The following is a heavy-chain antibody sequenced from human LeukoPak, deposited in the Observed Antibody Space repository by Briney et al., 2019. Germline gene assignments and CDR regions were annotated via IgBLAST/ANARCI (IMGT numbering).Heavy chain of an antibody. Sequence: GGSLRLSCAASGFTFSSYAMHWVRQAPGKGLEWVAVISYDGSNKYYADSVKGRFTISRDNSKNTLYLQMNSLRAEDTAVYYCAKAAGRYSYGSAPDYWGQGTLVTVSS. V-gene: IGHV3-30*04. J-gene: IGHJ4*02. CDR3: AKAAGRYSYGSAPDY. D-gene: IGHD5-18*01. CDR2: ISYDGSNK. CDR1: GFTFSSYA.